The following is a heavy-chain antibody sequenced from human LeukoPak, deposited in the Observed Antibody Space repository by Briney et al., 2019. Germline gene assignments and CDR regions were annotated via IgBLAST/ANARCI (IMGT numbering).Heavy chain of an antibody. CDR3: ARGTGGAAAADFDP. CDR1: GGSISSRGYY. V-gene: IGHV4-31*03. CDR2: IYYSGTT. D-gene: IGHD6-13*01. J-gene: IGHJ5*02. Sequence: SETLSLTCTVSGGSISSRGYYWSWIRQHPGKGLEWIGFIYYSGTTYYNLSLKSRATISVDTSKNHFSLKLISVTDADTAMYYCARGTGGAAAADFDPWGQGTLVTVSS.